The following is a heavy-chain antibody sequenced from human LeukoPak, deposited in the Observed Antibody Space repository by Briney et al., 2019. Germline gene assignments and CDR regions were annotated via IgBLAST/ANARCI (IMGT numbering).Heavy chain of an antibody. CDR3: ARGRTAINDY. CDR2: INPNSGGT. D-gene: IGHD2-21*02. V-gene: IGHV1-2*06. CDR1: GYTFTNYG. J-gene: IGHJ4*02. Sequence: GASVKVSCKASGYTFTNYGITWVRQAPGQGLEWMGRINPNSGGTNYAQKFQGRVTMTRDTSISTAYMELSRLRSDDTAVYYCARGRTAINDYWGQGTLVTVSS.